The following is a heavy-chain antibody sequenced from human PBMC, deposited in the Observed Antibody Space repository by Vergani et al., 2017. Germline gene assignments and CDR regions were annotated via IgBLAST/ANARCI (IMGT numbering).Heavy chain of an antibody. V-gene: IGHV3-30*02. J-gene: IGHJ1*01. CDR2: IRYDGTKR. Sequence: QVQLVESGGGVVQPGGSLRLSCIASGFTFRIYGMHWVRQAPGKGLEWVAFIRYDGTKRFYGDSVKGRFTISRDNSQTTVFLQMNSLRADDSAVYYCTKAGQYDSDNFHDSWGQGALATVAS. D-gene: IGHD3-22*01. CDR3: TKAGQYDSDNFHDS. CDR1: GFTFRIYG.